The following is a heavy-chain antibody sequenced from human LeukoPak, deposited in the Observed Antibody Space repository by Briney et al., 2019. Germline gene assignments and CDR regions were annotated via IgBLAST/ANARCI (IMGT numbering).Heavy chain of an antibody. J-gene: IGHJ4*02. CDR3: ARSTGPIDY. D-gene: IGHD1-1*01. V-gene: IGHV4-34*01. CDR1: GGSFSGYY. Sequence: SETLSLTCAVYGGSFSGYYWSWIRQPPGKGLEWIGEINHSGSTNYNPSLKSRVTISVDTSKNQFSLKLSSVTAADTAVYYCARSTGPIDYWGQGTLVTVSS. CDR2: INHSGST.